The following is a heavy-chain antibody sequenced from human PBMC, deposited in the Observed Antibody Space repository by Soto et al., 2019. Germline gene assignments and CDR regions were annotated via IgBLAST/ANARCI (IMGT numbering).Heavy chain of an antibody. CDR3: ASGEGTMIVVGAYFDY. D-gene: IGHD3-22*01. CDR1: GGTVSSYA. J-gene: IGHJ4*02. Sequence: QVQLVQSGAEVKKPGSSVKVSCKASGGTVSSYAISWVRQAPGQGLEWMGGIIPIFGTANYAQKFQGRVTITADESTSSAYMELSSLRSEDTAVYYCASGEGTMIVVGAYFDYWGQGTLVTVSS. CDR2: IIPIFGTA. V-gene: IGHV1-69*01.